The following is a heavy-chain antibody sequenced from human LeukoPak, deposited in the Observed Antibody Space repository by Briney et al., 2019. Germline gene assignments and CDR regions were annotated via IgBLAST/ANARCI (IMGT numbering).Heavy chain of an antibody. V-gene: IGHV3-21*01. D-gene: IGHD3-3*01. J-gene: IGHJ4*02. Sequence: GGSLRLSCAASGFTFSSYSMNWVRQAPGKGLEWVSSISSSSSYIYYADSVKGRFTISRGNAKNPLYLQMNSLRAEDTAVYYCARKLNFWSGYAVSDYWGQGTLVTVSS. CDR2: ISSSSSYI. CDR1: GFTFSSYS. CDR3: ARKLNFWSGYAVSDY.